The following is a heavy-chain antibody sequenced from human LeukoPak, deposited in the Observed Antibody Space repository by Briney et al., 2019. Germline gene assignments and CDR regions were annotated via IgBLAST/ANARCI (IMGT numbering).Heavy chain of an antibody. Sequence: SETLSLTCTVSGYSISSGYYWGWIRQPPGKGLEWIGSIYHSGSTYYNPSLKSRVTISVDTSKNQFSLKLSSVTAADTAVYYCAREILSSSWDYYMDVWGKGTTVTISS. CDR1: GYSISSGYY. V-gene: IGHV4-38-2*02. J-gene: IGHJ6*03. D-gene: IGHD6-13*01. CDR2: IYHSGST. CDR3: AREILSSSWDYYMDV.